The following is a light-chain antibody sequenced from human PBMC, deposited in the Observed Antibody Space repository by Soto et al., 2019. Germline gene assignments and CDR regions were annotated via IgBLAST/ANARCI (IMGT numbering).Light chain of an antibody. J-gene: IGKJ5*01. CDR2: DAS. CDR3: QQYNNWPPIT. V-gene: IGKV3D-15*01. Sequence: EIAMTQSPATLSVSPGERATLPCRASQSVTSNLAWYQQKPGQAPRLLIYDASSRATGIPDRFSGGGSGTDFTLTISRLEPEDFAVYYCQQYNNWPPITFGQGTRLEIK. CDR1: QSVTSN.